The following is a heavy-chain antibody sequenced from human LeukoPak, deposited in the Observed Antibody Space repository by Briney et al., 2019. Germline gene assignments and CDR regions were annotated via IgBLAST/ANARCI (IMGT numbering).Heavy chain of an antibody. Sequence: ASVKVSCKASGYTFTGYYMHWVRQAPGQGLEWMGWINPNSGGTNYAQKFQGRVTMTRDKSISTAYMELSRLRSDDTAVYYCARGRIAVAGSYYFDYWGQGTLVTVSS. CDR2: INPNSGGT. V-gene: IGHV1-2*02. CDR1: GYTFTGYY. J-gene: IGHJ4*02. CDR3: ARGRIAVAGSYYFDY. D-gene: IGHD6-19*01.